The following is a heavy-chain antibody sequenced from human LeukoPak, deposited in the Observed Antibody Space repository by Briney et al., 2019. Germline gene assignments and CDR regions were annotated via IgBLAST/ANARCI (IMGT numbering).Heavy chain of an antibody. J-gene: IGHJ4*02. Sequence: GGSLRLSCAASGFNFSNYAVTWVRQAPGKGLEWVSGVTGSSSKTYNADSVKGRFTISRDNSKNMLYLEMNSLRVEDTATYYCAKDRSSTTSCSNYWGRGTLVTVSS. D-gene: IGHD2-2*01. CDR1: GFNFSNYA. V-gene: IGHV3-23*01. CDR2: VTGSSSKT. CDR3: AKDRSSTTSCSNY.